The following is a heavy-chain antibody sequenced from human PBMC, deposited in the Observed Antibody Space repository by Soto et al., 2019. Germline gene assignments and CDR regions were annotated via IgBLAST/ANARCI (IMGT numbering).Heavy chain of an antibody. CDR1: GFTFSSYG. V-gene: IGHV3-30*18. CDR2: ISYDGSNK. Sequence: PGGSLRLSCAASGFTFSSYGMHWVRQAPGKGLEWVAVISYDGSNKYYADSVKGRFTISRDNSKNTLYLQMNSLRAEDTAVYYCAKDSQGEAYYNWNFIPHYYFDYWGQGTLVTVSS. D-gene: IGHD1-7*01. J-gene: IGHJ4*02. CDR3: AKDSQGEAYYNWNFIPHYYFDY.